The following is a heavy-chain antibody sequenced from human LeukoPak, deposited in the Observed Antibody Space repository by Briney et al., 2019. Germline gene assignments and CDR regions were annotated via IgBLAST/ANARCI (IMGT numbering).Heavy chain of an antibody. V-gene: IGHV1-2*02. CDR1: GYTFTGYY. J-gene: IGHJ4*02. CDR2: INPNSGGT. Sequence: ASVKVSCKASGYTFTGYYMHWVRQAPGQGLEWMGWINPNSGGTNYAPKFQGRVTMTRDTSISTAYMELSRLRSDDTAVYYCARAVRDFDWLLPYYFDYWGQGTLVTVSS. D-gene: IGHD3-9*01. CDR3: ARAVRDFDWLLPYYFDY.